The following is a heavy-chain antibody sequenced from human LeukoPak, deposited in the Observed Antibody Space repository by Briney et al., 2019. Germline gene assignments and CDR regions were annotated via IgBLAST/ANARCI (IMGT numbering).Heavy chain of an antibody. CDR1: GFTFSSYS. V-gene: IGHV3-21*01. Sequence: PGGSLILSCAASGFTFSSYSMNWVRQAPGKGLEWVSSISSSRSYIYYADSVKGRFTISRDNAKNSLYLRMNSLRAEDTAIYYCARVSYVRGVTVYYFDHWGQGTLVTVSS. J-gene: IGHJ4*02. CDR3: ARVSYVRGVTVYYFDH. D-gene: IGHD3-10*02. CDR2: ISSSRSYI.